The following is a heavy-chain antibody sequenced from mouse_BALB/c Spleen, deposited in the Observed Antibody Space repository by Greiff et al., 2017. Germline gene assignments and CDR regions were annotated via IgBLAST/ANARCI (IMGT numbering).Heavy chain of an antibody. D-gene: IGHD2-4*01. J-gene: IGHJ3*01. CDR3: ARENDYDWFAY. Sequence: QVQLQQSGAELVRPGVSVKISCKGSGYTFTDYAMHWVKQSHAKSLEWIGVISTYYGDASYNQKFKGKATMTVDKSSSTAYMELARLTSEDSAIYYCARENDYDWFAYWGQGTLVTVSA. CDR2: ISTYYGDA. V-gene: IGHV1S137*01. CDR1: GYTFTDYA.